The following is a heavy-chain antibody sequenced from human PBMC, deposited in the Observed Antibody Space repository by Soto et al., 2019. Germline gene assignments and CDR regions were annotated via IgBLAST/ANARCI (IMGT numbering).Heavy chain of an antibody. CDR2: ISYDGSNK. CDR1: GFTFSSYG. D-gene: IGHD3-10*01. CDR3: AKDQALWFGEYPFYYYYGMDV. V-gene: IGHV3-30*18. J-gene: IGHJ6*02. Sequence: GGSLRLSCAASGFTFSSYGMHWVRQAPGKGLEWVAVISYDGSNKYYADSVKGRFTISRDNSKNTLYLQMNSLRAEDTAVYYCAKDQALWFGEYPFYYYYGMDVWGQGTT.